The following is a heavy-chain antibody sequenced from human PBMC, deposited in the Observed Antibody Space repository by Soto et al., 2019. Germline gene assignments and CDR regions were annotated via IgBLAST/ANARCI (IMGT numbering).Heavy chain of an antibody. J-gene: IGHJ4*02. D-gene: IGHD1-26*01. CDR3: ASQDVVGATSRF. V-gene: IGHV3-11*01. CDR1: GFTFGDYY. CDR2: ISSSGSTI. Sequence: QVQLVESGGGLVKPGRSLRLSCAASGFTFGDYYMSWIRQAPGKGLEWVSYISSSGSTIFYSGSVKGRFTISRDNAKNALYLQMNSLRAEDTAVYYCASQDVVGATSRFWGQGTLVTVSS.